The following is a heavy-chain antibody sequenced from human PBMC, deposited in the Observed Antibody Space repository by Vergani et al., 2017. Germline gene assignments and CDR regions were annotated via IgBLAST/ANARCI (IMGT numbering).Heavy chain of an antibody. CDR3: ASHGDFFVFPNEAGYGMDV. J-gene: IGHJ6*02. Sequence: VQLVQSGAEVKKPGSSVKVSCKSSRGTFSNYAINWVRQAPGQGLEWMGGIIPIFGTPNYAQKFQGRVTITADKSTSTAYMELSSLRSEDTAVYYCASHGDFFVFPNEAGYGMDVWGQGTTVTVSS. CDR1: RGTFSNYA. V-gene: IGHV1-69*14. D-gene: IGHD4-17*01. CDR2: IIPIFGTP.